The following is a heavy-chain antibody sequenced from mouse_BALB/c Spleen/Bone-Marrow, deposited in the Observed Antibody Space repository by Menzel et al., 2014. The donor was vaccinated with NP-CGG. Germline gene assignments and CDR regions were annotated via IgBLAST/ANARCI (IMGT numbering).Heavy chain of an antibody. Sequence: EVKLVESGGGLVQPGGSLKLSCAASGFDFSRYWMSWVRQAPGKGLEWIGEINPDSSTINYTPSLKDKFIISRDNAKNTLYLQMSKVRSEDTALYYCARQGYYGKGDYWDKAPLSQSPQ. CDR2: INPDSSTI. D-gene: IGHD2-1*01. CDR3: ARQGYYGKGDY. J-gene: IGHJ2*01. V-gene: IGHV4-1*02. CDR1: GFDFSRYW.